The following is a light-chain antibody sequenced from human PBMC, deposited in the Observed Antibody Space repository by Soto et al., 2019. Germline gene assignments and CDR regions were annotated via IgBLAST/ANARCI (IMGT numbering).Light chain of an antibody. J-gene: IGLJ2*01. Sequence: ALTQPASVSGSPGQSITISCTGTSSDVGGYNYVSWYQQHPGKGPKLMIYDVSDRPSGVSNRFSGSKSGNTASLTISGLRAEDEADYYCSSYTTSSPHVLFGGGTKLTVL. CDR3: SSYTTSSPHVL. V-gene: IGLV2-14*03. CDR1: SSDVGGYNY. CDR2: DVS.